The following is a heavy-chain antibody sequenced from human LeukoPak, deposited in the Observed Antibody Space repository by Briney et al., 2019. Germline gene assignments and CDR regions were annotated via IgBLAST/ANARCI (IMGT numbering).Heavy chain of an antibody. V-gene: IGHV3-21*01. D-gene: IGHD2-15*01. CDR3: ARCSGGTCFSYYGMDV. J-gene: IGHJ6*04. CDR2: ISSSSVFI. CDR1: GFTFSDYS. Sequence: GGSLRLSCTASGFTFSDYSMNWVRQAPGKGLEWVSSISSSSVFIYHADSVKGRFTISRDNAKKSLYLQMNSLRGEDTAVYYCARCSGGTCFSYYGMDVWGKGTTVTVSS.